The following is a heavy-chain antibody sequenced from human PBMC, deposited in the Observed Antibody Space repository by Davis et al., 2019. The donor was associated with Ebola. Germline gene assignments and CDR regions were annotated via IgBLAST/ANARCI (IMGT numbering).Heavy chain of an antibody. CDR2: IQNSGSP. CDR3: ARGDYAGSSFDY. CDR1: GGSISTHY. D-gene: IGHD4-17*01. V-gene: IGHV4-4*09. J-gene: IGHJ4*02. Sequence: SETLSLTCRVSGGSISTHYWNWIRQPPGKGLEWVGCIQNSGSPIYNPSLKSRVTLSVDRSTNQFSLKLTSVTAADTAVYYCARGDYAGSSFDYWGQGTLVTVSS.